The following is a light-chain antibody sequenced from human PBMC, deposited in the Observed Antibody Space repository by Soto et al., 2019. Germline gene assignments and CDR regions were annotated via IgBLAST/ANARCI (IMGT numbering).Light chain of an antibody. CDR3: TSYADTNNLL. CDR2: EVN. J-gene: IGLJ2*01. V-gene: IGLV2-8*01. CDR1: SSDVGAYNY. Sequence: QSALTQPPSASGSPGQSVTISCTGASSDVGAYNYVSWYQQHPGKAPKLVIYEVNKRPSGVPDRFSGSKSGTTASLIVSGLQAEDEADYYCTSYADTNNLLFGGGTKLTVL.